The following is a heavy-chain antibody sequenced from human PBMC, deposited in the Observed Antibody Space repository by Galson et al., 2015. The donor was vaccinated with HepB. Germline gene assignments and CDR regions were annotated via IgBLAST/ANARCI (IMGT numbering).Heavy chain of an antibody. J-gene: IGHJ2*01. D-gene: IGHD4-11*01. CDR1: GFTFSSYA. CDR2: ISDSGGFT. CDR3: AKPRDDYSDYYWYFDL. Sequence: SLRLSCAASGFTFSSYAMNWVRQAPGKGLEWVSAISDSGGFTDYADSVRGRFTISRDNSKNTLYLQMNSLRAEDTAVYYCAKPRDDYSDYYWYFDLWGRGTLVTVPS. V-gene: IGHV3-23*01.